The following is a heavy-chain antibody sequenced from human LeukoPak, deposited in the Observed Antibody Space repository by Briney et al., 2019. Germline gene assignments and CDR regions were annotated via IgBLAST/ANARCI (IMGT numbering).Heavy chain of an antibody. CDR2: IKQDGSEK. J-gene: IGHJ4*02. CDR1: GFTFNNYW. Sequence: PGGSLRPSCAASGFTFNNYWMSWVRQAPGKGLEWVANIKQDGSEKNYVDSVKGRFTISRDNAKNSLYLQMNSLRVEDTAVYHCYSAVPDYWGQGTLVTVSS. D-gene: IGHD2-21*01. CDR3: YSAVPDY. V-gene: IGHV3-7*01.